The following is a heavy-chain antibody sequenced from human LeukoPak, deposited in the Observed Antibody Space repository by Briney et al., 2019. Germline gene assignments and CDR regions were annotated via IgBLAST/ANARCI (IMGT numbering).Heavy chain of an antibody. Sequence: GGSLRLSCAASGFTLASYEMNWVRLAPGKGLEWVSSISSSSSYIYYADSVKGRFTISRDNAKNSLYLQMNSLRAEDTAVYYCARYGGGHWAFDIWGRGTMVSVSS. V-gene: IGHV3-21*01. CDR1: GFTLASYE. J-gene: IGHJ3*02. CDR2: ISSSSSYI. CDR3: ARYGGGHWAFDI. D-gene: IGHD3-10*01.